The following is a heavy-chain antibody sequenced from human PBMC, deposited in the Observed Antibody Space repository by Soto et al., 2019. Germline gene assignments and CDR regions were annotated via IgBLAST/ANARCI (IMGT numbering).Heavy chain of an antibody. CDR1: GFTVSSNY. Sequence: GGSLRRSCAASGFTVSSNYMSWVLRAPGRGLEWVSVIYIGGSTYYADSVKGRFTISRDNSKTTLYLQMNSLRAEDTAVYYCARDRLIPNQILNYFYYGMDVWGQGTTVTVSS. J-gene: IGHJ6*02. V-gene: IGHV3-53*01. CDR2: IYIGGST. D-gene: IGHD2-21*01. CDR3: ARDRLIPNQILNYFYYGMDV.